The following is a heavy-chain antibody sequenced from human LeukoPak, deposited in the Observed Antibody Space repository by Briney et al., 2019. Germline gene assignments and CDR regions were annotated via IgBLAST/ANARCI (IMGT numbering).Heavy chain of an antibody. D-gene: IGHD6-19*01. J-gene: IGHJ5*01. CDR1: GFTFSSYE. V-gene: IGHV3-48*03. Sequence: GGSLRLSCAASGFTFSSYEMNWVRQAPGKGLEWVSYISSSGSTIYYADSVKGRFTISRDNAKNSLYLQMNSLRAEDTAVYYCARAGYSSGWFGYWGQGTLVTVSS. CDR3: ARAGYSSGWFGY. CDR2: ISSSGSTI.